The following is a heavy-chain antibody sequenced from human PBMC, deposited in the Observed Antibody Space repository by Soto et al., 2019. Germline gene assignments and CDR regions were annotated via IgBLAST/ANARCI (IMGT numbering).Heavy chain of an antibody. CDR3: ARNGFSNSPAYYFDF. J-gene: IGHJ4*02. V-gene: IGHV4-31*11. Sequence: QVQLQESGPGLVKPSQTLSLTCAVSGGPISTSGIYWSWIRQHPGKGLEWIGYIYYSGVTYYNPSLKSRGTISVDTSKNQFSLKLTSVTAADTAVYYCARNGFSNSPAYYFDFWGQGTLVTVSS. D-gene: IGHD6-6*01. CDR2: IYYSGVT. CDR1: GGPISTSGIY.